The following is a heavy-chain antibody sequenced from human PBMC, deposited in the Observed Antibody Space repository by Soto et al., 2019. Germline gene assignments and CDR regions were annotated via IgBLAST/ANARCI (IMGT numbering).Heavy chain of an antibody. CDR2: VSPPFRTS. CDR3: ARVLYYGSGSYSPYGMDV. D-gene: IGHD3-10*01. J-gene: IGHJ6*02. CDR1: GVSFNNNG. V-gene: IGHV1-69*01. Sequence: QVQLVQSGAEVKKPGSSVKVSCKTSGVSFNNNGIGWVRQAPGHGLEWMGGVSPPFRTSNYARKFQGRISITADETTGTVKMELSRLTSEDTAQYYCARVLYYGSGSYSPYGMDVWGQGTTVTVSS.